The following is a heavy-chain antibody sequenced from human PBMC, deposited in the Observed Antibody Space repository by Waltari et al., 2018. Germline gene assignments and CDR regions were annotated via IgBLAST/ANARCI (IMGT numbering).Heavy chain of an antibody. V-gene: IGHV3-66*01. CDR1: GFAVSSTF. CDR3: VTGKGYLPDY. J-gene: IGHJ4*02. CDR2: ISPTGDI. D-gene: IGHD3-16*02. Sequence: EVQLVESGGGLVQPGESLRLSCEASGFAVSSTFMSWVRQAPRKGLGWVSIISPTGDIHYADSVRGRSVISRDDPKNTLFLQMNSVRPEDTAVYYCVTGKGYLPDYWGQGILVTISS.